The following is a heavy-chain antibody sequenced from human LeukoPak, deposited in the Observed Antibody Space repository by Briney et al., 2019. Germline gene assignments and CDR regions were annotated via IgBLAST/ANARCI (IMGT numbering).Heavy chain of an antibody. CDR2: FYTGGNT. D-gene: IGHD2-21*02. Sequence: GGSLRLSCAGSGVTVSDNYMHWVRQAPGKGLEWVSVFYTGGNTYYADSVKGRFTISRDDFNRTLHLQMNSLRVEDTAVYFCARDGGDHDVFEVWGRGTMVTVAS. J-gene: IGHJ3*01. CDR3: ARDGGDHDVFEV. V-gene: IGHV3-66*01. CDR1: GVTVSDNY.